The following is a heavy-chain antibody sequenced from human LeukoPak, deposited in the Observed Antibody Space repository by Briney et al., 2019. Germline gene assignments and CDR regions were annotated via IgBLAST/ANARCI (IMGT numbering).Heavy chain of an antibody. CDR1: GYTFTGYY. Sequence: ASVKVSCKASGYTFTGYYMHWVRQAPGQGLEWMGWINPNSGGTNYAQKFQGRVTMTRDTSISTAHMELSRLRSDDTAVYYCARDRRRVTTGGNNWFDPWGQGTLVTVSS. CDR2: INPNSGGT. CDR3: ARDRRRVTTGGNNWFDP. V-gene: IGHV1-2*02. J-gene: IGHJ5*02. D-gene: IGHD4-17*01.